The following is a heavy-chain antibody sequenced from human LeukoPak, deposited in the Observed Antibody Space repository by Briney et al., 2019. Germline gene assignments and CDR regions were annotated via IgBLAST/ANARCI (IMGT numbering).Heavy chain of an antibody. V-gene: IGHV3-48*01. CDR3: ARDAAWPPRDFDY. J-gene: IGHJ4*02. Sequence: PGGSLRLSCAASGFTFSTYSMAWVRQAPGKGLEWVSYISRGSSAIYYADSVKGRFTISRDNARNSLSLQMNNLRAEDTAVYYCARDAAWPPRDFDYWGQGTLVTVSS. CDR1: GFTFSTYS. CDR2: ISRGSSAI. D-gene: IGHD2-15*01.